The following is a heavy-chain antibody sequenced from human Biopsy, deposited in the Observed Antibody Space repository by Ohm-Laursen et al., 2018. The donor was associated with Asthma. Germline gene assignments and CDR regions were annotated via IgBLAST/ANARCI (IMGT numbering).Heavy chain of an antibody. D-gene: IGHD3-9*01. Sequence: ASVKVSCKTSGYTFINYAIHWVRQAPGQRLEWMGWINAGNGNTKYSQKFQGRVTISRDTPASTAYMDLSSLRSEDTAVYYCARTYFDFLTGQVHDAFAMWGQGTMVTVSS. CDR1: GYTFINYA. CDR2: INAGNGNT. V-gene: IGHV1-3*01. CDR3: ARTYFDFLTGQVHDAFAM. J-gene: IGHJ3*02.